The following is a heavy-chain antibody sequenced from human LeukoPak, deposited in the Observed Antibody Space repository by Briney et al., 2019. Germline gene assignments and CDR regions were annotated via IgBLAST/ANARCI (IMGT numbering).Heavy chain of an antibody. CDR2: FDPEDGET. Sequence: ASVKVSCKVSGYTLTELSMHWVRQAPGKGLEWMGGFDPEDGETIYARKFQGRVTMTRNTSISTAYMELSSLRSEDTAVYYCARGRVAAIGWFDPWGQGTLVTVSS. CDR3: ARGRVAAIGWFDP. D-gene: IGHD2-15*01. CDR1: GYTLTELS. V-gene: IGHV1-24*01. J-gene: IGHJ5*02.